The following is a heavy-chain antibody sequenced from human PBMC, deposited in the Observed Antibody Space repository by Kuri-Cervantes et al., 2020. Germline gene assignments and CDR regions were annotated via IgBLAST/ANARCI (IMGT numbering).Heavy chain of an antibody. CDR1: GYTFTGYY. CDR3: ARRRYSYGFQAIDY. D-gene: IGHD5-18*01. Sequence: ASVKVSCKASGYTFTGYYMHWVRQAPGQGLEWMGWINPNSGGTNHAQKFQGRVTMTRDTSISTAYMELSRLRSDDTAVYYCARRRYSYGFQAIDYWGQGTLVNVSS. CDR2: INPNSGGT. V-gene: IGHV1-2*02. J-gene: IGHJ4*02.